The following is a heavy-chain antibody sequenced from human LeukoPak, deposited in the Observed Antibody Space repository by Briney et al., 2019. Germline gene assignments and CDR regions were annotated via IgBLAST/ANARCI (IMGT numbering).Heavy chain of an antibody. Sequence: SETLSLTCTVSGGSVSSGSYYWSWIRQPPGKGLEWIGYIYYSGSTNYNPSLKSRVTISVDTSKNQFSLKLSSVTAADTAVYYCARARIYDFWSGPNSYYFDYWGQGTLVTVSS. V-gene: IGHV4-61*01. CDR3: ARARIYDFWSGPNSYYFDY. CDR2: IYYSGST. J-gene: IGHJ4*02. CDR1: GGSVSSGSYY. D-gene: IGHD3-3*01.